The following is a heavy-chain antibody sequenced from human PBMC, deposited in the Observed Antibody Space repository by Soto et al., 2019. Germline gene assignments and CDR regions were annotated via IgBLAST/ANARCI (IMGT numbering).Heavy chain of an antibody. CDR1: GFTFSSCA. V-gene: IGHV3-23*01. CDR2: ISGSGGNT. D-gene: IGHD2-21*01. Sequence: PGGSLRLSCAASGFTFSSCAMSWVRQAPGKGLEWVSAISGSGGNTYYADSVKGRFTISRDNSKNTLYLQMNSLRAEDTAVYYGSKDEGSISIIAPIDYWGQGTLVTVSS. J-gene: IGHJ4*02. CDR3: SKDEGSISIIAPIDY.